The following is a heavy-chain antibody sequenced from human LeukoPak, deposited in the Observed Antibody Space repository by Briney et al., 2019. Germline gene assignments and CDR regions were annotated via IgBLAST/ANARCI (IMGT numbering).Heavy chain of an antibody. V-gene: IGHV3-21*01. Sequence: KPGGSLRLSCAASGFTFSSYSMNWVRQAPGKGLEWVSSISSRSSYIFYADSMKGRFTISRDNAENSLYLQINSLRPDDTAVYYCARDLGDIVLEPPAVYFDLWGRGTLVTVSS. CDR2: ISSRSSYI. CDR1: GFTFSSYS. D-gene: IGHD2-8*02. J-gene: IGHJ2*01. CDR3: ARDLGDIVLEPPAVYFDL.